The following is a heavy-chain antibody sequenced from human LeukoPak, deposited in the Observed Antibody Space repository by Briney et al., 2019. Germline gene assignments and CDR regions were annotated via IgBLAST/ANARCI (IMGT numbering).Heavy chain of an antibody. Sequence: PGRSLKLSCVAPGFTFSTYAMHWVPQAPGKGLEWVTVISYDGSKKYYADSVKGRFTISRDNSKNTLYLQVDSLRPEDTAVYYCAKPYDSSLYTNLDYWGQGTLVTVSS. V-gene: IGHV3-30-3*01. CDR1: GFTFSTYA. CDR2: ISYDGSKK. D-gene: IGHD3-22*01. J-gene: IGHJ4*02. CDR3: AKPYDSSLYTNLDY.